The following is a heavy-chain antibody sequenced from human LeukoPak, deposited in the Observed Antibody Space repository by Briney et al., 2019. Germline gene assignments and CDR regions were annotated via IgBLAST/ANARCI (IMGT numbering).Heavy chain of an antibody. CDR3: AGSGSYWDAFDI. J-gene: IGHJ3*02. CDR1: GGSISSYY. Sequence: SETLSPTCTVSGGSISSYYWSWIRQPPGKGLEWIGYIYYSGNTNYNPSLKSRVTISVDTSKNQFSLKLSSVTAADTAVYYCAGSGSYWDAFDIWGQGTMVTVSS. V-gene: IGHV4-59*08. CDR2: IYYSGNT. D-gene: IGHD1-26*01.